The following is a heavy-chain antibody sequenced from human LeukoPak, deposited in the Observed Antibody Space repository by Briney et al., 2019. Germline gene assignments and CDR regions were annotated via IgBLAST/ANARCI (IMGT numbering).Heavy chain of an antibody. CDR2: ISYDGSNK. J-gene: IGHJ4*02. CDR3: ATSSPALFAY. Sequence: GGSLRLSCAASGFTFSSYGMHWVRQAPGKGLEWVAVISYDGSNKYYADSVKGRFTISRDNSKNTLYLQMNSLRAEDTAVYYCATSSPALFAYWGQGPLVPVSS. CDR1: GFTFSSYG. V-gene: IGHV3-30*03.